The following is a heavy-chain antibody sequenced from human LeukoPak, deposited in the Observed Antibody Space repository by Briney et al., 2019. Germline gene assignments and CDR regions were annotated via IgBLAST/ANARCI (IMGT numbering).Heavy chain of an antibody. D-gene: IGHD3-16*02. J-gene: IGHJ4*02. CDR3: ARRGVWGSYRYFDY. CDR1: GDSISRYY. Sequence: SETLSLTCTVSGDSISRYYWSWIRQPPGKGLEWIGYIYYSGSTNYNPSLKSRVTISIDTSKNQFSLKLSSVTAADTAVYYCARRGVWGSYRYFDYWGQGTLVTVSS. CDR2: IYYSGST. V-gene: IGHV4-59*01.